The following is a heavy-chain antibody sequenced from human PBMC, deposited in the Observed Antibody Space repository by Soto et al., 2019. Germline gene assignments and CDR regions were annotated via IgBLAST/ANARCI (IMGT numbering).Heavy chain of an antibody. Sequence: QLVQAGGGLVKPGGSLTLSCAASGFSFGSYVMNWVRQAPGKGLEWVSSINTNGGTRYYADSVRGRFTISRDNAQNSLFLHMNSLRADDTAVYYCARSSTSGDVWGQGTTVTVSS. CDR2: INTNGGTR. V-gene: IGHV3-21*01. CDR1: GFSFGSYV. CDR3: ARSSTSGDV. D-gene: IGHD2-2*01. J-gene: IGHJ6*02.